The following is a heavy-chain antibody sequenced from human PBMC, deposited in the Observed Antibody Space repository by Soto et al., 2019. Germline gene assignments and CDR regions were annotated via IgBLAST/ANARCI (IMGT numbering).Heavy chain of an antibody. CDR3: ARGGYSSGWYERYNWFDP. Sequence: GGSLRLSCAASGFTFSSYAMSWVRQAPGKGLEWVSAISGSGGSTYYADSVKGRFTISRDNSKNTLYLQMNSLRAEDTAVYYCARGGYSSGWYERYNWFDPWGQGTLVTVSS. CDR1: GFTFSSYA. CDR2: ISGSGGST. D-gene: IGHD6-19*01. J-gene: IGHJ5*02. V-gene: IGHV3-23*01.